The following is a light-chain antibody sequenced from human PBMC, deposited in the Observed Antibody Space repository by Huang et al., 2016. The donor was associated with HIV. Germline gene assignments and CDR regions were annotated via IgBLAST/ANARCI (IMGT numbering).Light chain of an antibody. J-gene: IGKJ2*01. CDR1: QSISSY. V-gene: IGKV1-39*01. Sequence: DIQMPQSPSSLSASVGDRVTITCRASQSISSYFNWYQQKPGKAPKLLIYAASSLQSGGPSRFSGSGSWTDVTLTISSLQPEDFATYYCQQSYSTLRYTFGQGTKLEIK. CDR2: AAS. CDR3: QQSYSTLRYT.